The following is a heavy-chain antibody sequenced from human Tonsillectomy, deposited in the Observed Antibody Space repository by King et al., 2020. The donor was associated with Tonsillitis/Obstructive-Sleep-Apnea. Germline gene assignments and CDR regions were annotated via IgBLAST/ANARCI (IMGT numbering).Heavy chain of an antibody. CDR3: AKATSLEENDFDY. D-gene: IGHD1-1*01. CDR1: GFTFSSYG. J-gene: IGHJ4*02. CDR2: ISYDGSNK. V-gene: IGHV3-30*18. Sequence: VQLVESGGGVVQPGRSLRLSCAASGFTFSSYGMHWVRQAPGKGLEWVAVISYDGSNKYYAESVKGRFTISRDNSKNTLYLQMNSLRAEDTAVYYCAKATSLEENDFDYWGQGTLVTVSS.